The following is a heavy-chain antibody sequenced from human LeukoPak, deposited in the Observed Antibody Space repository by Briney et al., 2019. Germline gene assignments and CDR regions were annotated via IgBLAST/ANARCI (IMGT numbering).Heavy chain of an antibody. D-gene: IGHD3-3*01. CDR2: INAGNGNT. Sequence: GASVKVSSKASGYTFTSYAMHWGRQAPGQRLAWMGWINAGNGNTKYSQKFQGRVTITRDTSPSTAYMGLSSVRSERTAVYYCTRATHYHFWSSYVLWGQGTLLTVSS. CDR1: GYTFTSYA. J-gene: IGHJ4*02. V-gene: IGHV1-3*01. CDR3: TRATHYHFWSSYVL.